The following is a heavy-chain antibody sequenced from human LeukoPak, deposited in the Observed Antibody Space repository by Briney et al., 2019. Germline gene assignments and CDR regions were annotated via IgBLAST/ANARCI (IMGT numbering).Heavy chain of an antibody. J-gene: IGHJ4*02. CDR1: SYTFTSYG. V-gene: IGHV1-18*01. CDR3: ARDPDATSIGYCSGGTCYSGDY. Sequence: ASVKVSCKASSYTFTSYGISWVRQAPGQGLEWMGWISAYSGNTNYAQKFQGRVTMTTDTSTSTAYMELRSLRSDDTAVYYCARDPDATSIGYCSGGTCYSGDYWGQGTLVTVSS. D-gene: IGHD2-15*01. CDR2: ISAYSGNT.